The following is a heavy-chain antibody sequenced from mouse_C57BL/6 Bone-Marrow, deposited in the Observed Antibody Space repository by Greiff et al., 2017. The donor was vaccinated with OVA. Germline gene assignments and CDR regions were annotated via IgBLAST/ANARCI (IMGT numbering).Heavy chain of an antibody. V-gene: IGHV8-8*01. D-gene: IGHD2-2*01. CDR1: GFSLNTFGMG. CDR2: IWWDDDK. Sequence: QVQLKESGPGILQPSQTLSLTCSFSGFSLNTFGMGVGWIRQPSGKGLKWLAHIWWDDDKYYNPTLKSRLTVSTDTSKNQVFLKIANVDTADTAKYYGARIGYGYDVAMDYWGQGTSVTVSS. CDR3: ARIGYGYDVAMDY. J-gene: IGHJ4*01.